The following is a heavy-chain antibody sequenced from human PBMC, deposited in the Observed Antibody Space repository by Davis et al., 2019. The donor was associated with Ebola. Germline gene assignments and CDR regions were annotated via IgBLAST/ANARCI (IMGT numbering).Heavy chain of an antibody. J-gene: IGHJ6*02. CDR2: IWYDVRNK. CDR1: GFTFSSYG. CDR3: ASDPRITIIGVVILHYYGMDV. Sequence: PGGSLRLSCASSGFTFSSYGMHWVRQAPGKGLEWVAVIWYDVRNKYYADSVKGRFTISRYNSKNTLYLQMNCLRAEDTAVYYCASDPRITIIGVVILHYYGMDVWGQGTTVTVSS. D-gene: IGHD3-3*01. V-gene: IGHV3-33*01.